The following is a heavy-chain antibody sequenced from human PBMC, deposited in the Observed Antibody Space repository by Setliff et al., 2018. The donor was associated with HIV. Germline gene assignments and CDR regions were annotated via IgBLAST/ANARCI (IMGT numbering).Heavy chain of an antibody. CDR2: ISSSSSYI. CDR3: ARSRDGYNPAPDY. D-gene: IGHD5-12*01. Sequence: GGSLRLSCAASGFTFSSYSMNRVRQAPGKGLEWVSSISSSSSYIYYADSVKGRFTISRDNAKNSLYLQMNSLRAEDTAVYYCARSRDGYNPAPDYWGQGTLVTVSS. J-gene: IGHJ4*02. V-gene: IGHV3-21*01. CDR1: GFTFSSYS.